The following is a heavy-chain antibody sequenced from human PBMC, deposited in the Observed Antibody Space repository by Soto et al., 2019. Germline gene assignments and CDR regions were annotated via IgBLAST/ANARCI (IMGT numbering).Heavy chain of an antibody. CDR3: ARAPTYSYDSGTPYYFYAMDV. CDR1: GDSVSRYY. CDR2: IYNSGST. D-gene: IGHD3-10*01. J-gene: IGHJ6*02. Sequence: SETLSLTCTVSGDSVSRYYWNWIRQPPGKGLEWIGYIYNSGSTNYNPSLKSRVTISVDTSKNQFSLTLTSVTAADTAVYYCARAPTYSYDSGTPYYFYAMDVWGQGTTVTVSS. V-gene: IGHV4-59*02.